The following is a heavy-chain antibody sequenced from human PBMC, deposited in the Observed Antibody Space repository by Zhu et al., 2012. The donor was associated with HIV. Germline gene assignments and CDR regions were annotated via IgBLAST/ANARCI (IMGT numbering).Heavy chain of an antibody. V-gene: IGHV4-39*07. CDR2: IYYSGST. J-gene: IGHJ1*01. Sequence: QVQLQESGPGLVKPSETLSLTCTVSGGSISSSSYYWGWIRQPPGKGLEWIGSIYYSGSTYYNPSLKSRVTISVDTSKNQFSLKLSSVTAADTAVYYCARHTYYYDSSPAEYFQHWGQGTLVTVSS. CDR3: ARHTYYYDSSPAEYFQH. CDR1: GGSISSSSYY. D-gene: IGHD3-22*01.